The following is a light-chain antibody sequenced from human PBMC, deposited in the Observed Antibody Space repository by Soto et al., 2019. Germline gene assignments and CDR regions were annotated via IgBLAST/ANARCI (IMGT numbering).Light chain of an antibody. Sequence: EIVLTQSPGILSLSPGERATLSCRASLSVTSNYLAWYQRKPGQAPRLLISGASTRATGIPARLSGSGSGTEFTLTISSLRSEDFAVYYCQQYDNWPITFGQGTRLEIK. CDR1: LSVTSN. CDR2: GAS. J-gene: IGKJ5*01. V-gene: IGKV3-15*01. CDR3: QQYDNWPIT.